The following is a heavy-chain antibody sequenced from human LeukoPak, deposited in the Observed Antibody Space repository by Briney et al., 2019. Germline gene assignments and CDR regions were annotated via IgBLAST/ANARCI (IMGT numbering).Heavy chain of an antibody. Sequence: GGSLRLSCAASGFTFRSYSMNRVRQAPGKGLEWVSPIDPSSTYIYYADSVKGRFTISRDNAENSLYLQMNSLRVEDTAVYYCARAPTVLVGYCSSSSCQADYWGQGTLVTVSS. CDR1: GFTFRSYS. CDR2: IDPSSTYI. D-gene: IGHD2-2*01. V-gene: IGHV3-21*01. J-gene: IGHJ4*02. CDR3: ARAPTVLVGYCSSSSCQADY.